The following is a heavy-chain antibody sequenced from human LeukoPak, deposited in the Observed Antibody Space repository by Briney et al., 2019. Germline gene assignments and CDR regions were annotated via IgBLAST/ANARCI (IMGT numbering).Heavy chain of an antibody. Sequence: SVKVSCKMFGGTFSDCGITWLRQAPGQGLEWVGRIIPLFGTTQSAQRFQDRVTLSADKSTNTAYMELTSLRLDDTAIYYCARDVFHWNYYGWLQYDFWGQGTLVTVSS. J-gene: IGHJ4*02. CDR1: GGTFSDCG. D-gene: IGHD1-7*01. CDR2: IIPLFGTT. CDR3: ARDVFHWNYYGWLQYDF. V-gene: IGHV1-69*06.